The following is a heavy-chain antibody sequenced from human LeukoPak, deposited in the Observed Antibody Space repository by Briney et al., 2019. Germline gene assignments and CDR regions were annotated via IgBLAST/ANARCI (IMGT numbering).Heavy chain of an antibody. CDR2: ISRSGDST. V-gene: IGHV3-23*01. J-gene: IGHJ4*02. D-gene: IGHD3-16*01. CDR3: AKRRQSGIGSLYYFDS. CDR1: GFTFSNYA. Sequence: PGGSLRLSCAASGFTFSNYAMSWVRQTPGMRLEWVSAISRSGDSTYYTDSVKGRFTISRDNSRDTLYLHMTGLSAEDTAVYYCAKRRQSGIGSLYYFDSWGQGTLVTVSS.